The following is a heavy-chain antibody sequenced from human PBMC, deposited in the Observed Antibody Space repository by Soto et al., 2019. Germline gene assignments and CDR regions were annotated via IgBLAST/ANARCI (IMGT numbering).Heavy chain of an antibody. CDR1: GFSISSGYF. CDR2: IYHSGTT. Sequence: ETLSLTCAVSGFSISSGYFWGWIRQPPGKGPEWLGSIYHSGTTYYNPSVKGRVTISVDTSKNQFSLKMSSVTAADTAVYYCARDSSGYYWFDTWGQGTLVPVSP. V-gene: IGHV4-38-2*02. D-gene: IGHD3-22*01. J-gene: IGHJ5*02. CDR3: ARDSSGYYWFDT.